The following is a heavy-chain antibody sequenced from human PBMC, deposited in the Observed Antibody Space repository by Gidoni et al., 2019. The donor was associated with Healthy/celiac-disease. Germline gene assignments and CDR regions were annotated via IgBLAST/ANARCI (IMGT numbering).Heavy chain of an antibody. J-gene: IGHJ5*02. Sequence: QVQLVQSGAEVKKPGSSVKVSCKASGGTFSSYAISWVRQAPGQGLEWMGRIIPILGIANYAQKFQGRVTITADKSTSTAYMELSSLRSEDTAVYYCARDGGGHVDTAMLPPSLLGFDPWGQGTLVTVSS. CDR1: GGTFSSYA. D-gene: IGHD5-18*01. V-gene: IGHV1-69*04. CDR3: ARDGGGHVDTAMLPPSLLGFDP. CDR2: IIPILGIA.